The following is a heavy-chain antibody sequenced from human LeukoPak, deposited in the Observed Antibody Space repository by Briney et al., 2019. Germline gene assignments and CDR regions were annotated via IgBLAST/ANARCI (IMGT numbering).Heavy chain of an antibody. CDR1: GFTFSSYA. Sequence: GGSLRLSCAASGFTFSSYAMSWARQAPGKGLEWVSAISGSGGSTYYADSVKGRFTISRDNSKNTLYLQMNSLRAEDTAVYYCAKDSVAAAGTKSFDYWGQGTLVTVSS. D-gene: IGHD6-13*01. V-gene: IGHV3-23*01. J-gene: IGHJ4*02. CDR2: ISGSGGST. CDR3: AKDSVAAAGTKSFDY.